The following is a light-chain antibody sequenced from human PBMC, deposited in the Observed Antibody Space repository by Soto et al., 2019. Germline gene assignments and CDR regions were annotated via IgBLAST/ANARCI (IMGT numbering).Light chain of an antibody. J-gene: IGKJ1*01. CDR2: GAS. Sequence: ETLMTQSPATLSVSPGERATLSCRASQSVNNNLAWYQQKLGQAPRVLIYGASTRATGIPARFTGSGSGTEFILTITSLQSEDSAVYYCQHYGSSPRTFGQGTKVEI. CDR3: QHYGSSPRT. V-gene: IGKV3-15*01. CDR1: QSVNNN.